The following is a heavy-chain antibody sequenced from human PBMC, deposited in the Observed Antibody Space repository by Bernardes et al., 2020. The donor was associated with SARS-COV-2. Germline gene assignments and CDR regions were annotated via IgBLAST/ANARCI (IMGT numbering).Heavy chain of an antibody. J-gene: IGHJ4*02. V-gene: IGHV1-18*01. D-gene: IGHD6-19*01. Sequence: ASVKVSCKASGYTFTHYAITWVRQAPGQGLEWMGWISGYNGKTSYSQNLQGRLSMTIDTSTSTAYMELRSLRSDDTAVYYCAKPVQWLVGFEYWGPGTLVTVSS. CDR1: GYTFTHYA. CDR2: ISGYNGKT. CDR3: AKPVQWLVGFEY.